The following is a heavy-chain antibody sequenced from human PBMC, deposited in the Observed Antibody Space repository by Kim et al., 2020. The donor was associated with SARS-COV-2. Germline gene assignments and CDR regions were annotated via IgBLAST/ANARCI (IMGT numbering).Heavy chain of an antibody. CDR3: AAVVGATKGLFDY. Sequence: YAQKFQDRVTITRDMSTSTAYMELSSLRSEDTAVYYCAAVVGATKGLFDYWGQGTLVTVSS. J-gene: IGHJ4*02. D-gene: IGHD1-26*01. V-gene: IGHV1-58*01.